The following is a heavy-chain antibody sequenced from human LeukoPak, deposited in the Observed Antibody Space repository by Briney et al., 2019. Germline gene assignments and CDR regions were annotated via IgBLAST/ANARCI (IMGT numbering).Heavy chain of an antibody. CDR2: ISGSGGST. J-gene: IGHJ4*02. D-gene: IGHD6-13*01. CDR3: AKGLYSSLSYYFDY. Sequence: GESLRLSCAASGFTFSSYAMSWVRQAPGKGLEWVSAISGSGGSTYYADSVKGRFTISRDNSKNTLYLQMNSLRAEDTAVYYCAKGLYSSLSYYFDYWGQETLVTVSS. CDR1: GFTFSSYA. V-gene: IGHV3-23*01.